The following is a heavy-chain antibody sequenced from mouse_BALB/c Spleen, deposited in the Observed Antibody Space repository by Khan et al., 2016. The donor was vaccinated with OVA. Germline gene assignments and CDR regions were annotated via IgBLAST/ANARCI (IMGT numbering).Heavy chain of an antibody. Sequence: VELVESGPGLVAPSQSLSITCTVSGFSLTGYGVHWVRQPPGRGLEWLGMIWGDGSTDYNSALKSRLSITKDNSKSQVFLKMNSLQTDDTARYYCARGIYYDYAYYYAMDYWGQGTSVTVSS. V-gene: IGHV2-6-7*01. J-gene: IGHJ4*01. D-gene: IGHD2-4*01. CDR3: ARGIYYDYAYYYAMDY. CDR2: IWGDGST. CDR1: GFSLTGYG.